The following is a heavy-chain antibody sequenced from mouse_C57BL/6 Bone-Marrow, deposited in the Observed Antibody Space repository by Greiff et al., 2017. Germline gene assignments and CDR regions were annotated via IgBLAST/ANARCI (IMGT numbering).Heavy chain of an antibody. V-gene: IGHV1-81*01. D-gene: IGHD1-1*01. J-gene: IGHJ2*01. Sequence: QVQLKQSGAELARPGASVKLSCKASGYTFTSYGISWVKQRTGQGLEWIGEIYPRSGNTYYNEKFKGKATLTADKSSSTAYMELRSLTSEDSAVYFCARGDYYGRNFDYWGQGTTLTVSS. CDR3: ARGDYYGRNFDY. CDR1: GYTFTSYG. CDR2: IYPRSGNT.